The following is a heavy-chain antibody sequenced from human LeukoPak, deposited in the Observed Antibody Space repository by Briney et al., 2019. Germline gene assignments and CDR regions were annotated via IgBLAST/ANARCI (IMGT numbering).Heavy chain of an antibody. CDR3: AKGDFYSGYDSFSYYYYYMDV. V-gene: IGHV1-69*06. CDR1: GGTFTNYA. Sequence: GASVKVSCKSSGGTFTNYAISWVRQAPGQGLEWMGGIIPLFGTTNYAQNFQGRVTITADKSTDTAYMELSSLRSEDTAVYYCAKGDFYSGYDSFSYYYYYMDVWGKGTTVTVSS. D-gene: IGHD5-12*01. J-gene: IGHJ6*03. CDR2: IIPLFGTT.